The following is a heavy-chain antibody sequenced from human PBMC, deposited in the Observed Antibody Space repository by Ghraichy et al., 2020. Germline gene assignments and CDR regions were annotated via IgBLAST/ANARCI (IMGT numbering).Heavy chain of an antibody. CDR3: ARGLPNPYYFDY. V-gene: IGHV3-48*02. CDR2: ISSSRSSI. J-gene: IGHJ4*02. Sequence: LSLTCAASGFTFSSYSMNWARQAPGKGLEWVSYISSSRSSIYYTDSVKGRFTISRDNAKNSLYLQMNSLRDEDTAVYYCARGLPNPYYFDYWGQGTLVTVSS. CDR1: GFTFSSYS.